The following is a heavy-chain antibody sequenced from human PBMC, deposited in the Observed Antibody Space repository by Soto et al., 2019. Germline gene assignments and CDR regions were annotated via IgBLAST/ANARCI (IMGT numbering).Heavy chain of an antibody. V-gene: IGHV3-11*01. D-gene: IGHD3-22*01. CDR2: VTSSGSTI. J-gene: IGHJ4*02. Sequence: GGPMGSASGASGLHSSDDNMSEMRPSPGKGLEWVSCVTSSGSTIYYADSVKGRFTISRDNAKNSLYLEMNSLRAEDTAVYYCSRNSPLPGSNGYYYCYYCGQQSLGT. CDR1: GLHSSDDN. CDR3: SRNSPLPGSNGYYYCYY.